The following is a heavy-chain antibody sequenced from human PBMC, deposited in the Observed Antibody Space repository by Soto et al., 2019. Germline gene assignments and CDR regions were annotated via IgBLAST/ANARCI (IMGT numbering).Heavy chain of an antibody. V-gene: IGHV3-15*04. J-gene: IGHJ3*02. CDR1: GFTFRNAW. Sequence: EVQLVESGGGLVQPGGSLRLSCEASGFTFRNAWMSWVRQAPEKGLEWVGRIETRVDGGTTDYSAPVKGRFAISRDDSRNTLYLQMNSVKTEDTGVYYCTTIGWSGELFVNDAFDIWGQGTMVTVSS. D-gene: IGHD3-10*01. CDR2: IETRVDGGTT. CDR3: TTIGWSGELFVNDAFDI.